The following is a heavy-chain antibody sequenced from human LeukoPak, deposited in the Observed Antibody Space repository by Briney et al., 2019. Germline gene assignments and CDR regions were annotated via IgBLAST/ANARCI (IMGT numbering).Heavy chain of an antibody. J-gene: IGHJ4*02. Sequence: GVSVRLSCAASGFTFISYGMSWVPQAPGKGLEWVSAISDSGASTYYADSVKGRFTISRDNSKNTLYLQMNSLRVEDTDVYYCAKILDIAMVTFDYWGQGTLVTVSS. CDR2: ISDSGAST. CDR3: AKILDIAMVTFDY. D-gene: IGHD5-18*01. CDR1: GFTFISYG. V-gene: IGHV3-23*01.